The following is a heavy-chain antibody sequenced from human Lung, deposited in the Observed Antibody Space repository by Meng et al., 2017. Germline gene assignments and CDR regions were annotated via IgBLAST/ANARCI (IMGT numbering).Heavy chain of an antibody. J-gene: IGHJ3*02. CDR1: GFSFSTYP. D-gene: IGHD3-16*01. V-gene: IGHV3-30*04. CDR3: TRRGNWGSAFDI. CDR2: IAHDGYNK. Sequence: QVPLGGSGGGVVQPGRSLRLSCVASGFSFSTYPVHWVRQAPGKGLQWVAIIAHDGYNKDYADSVKGRFTISRDNSKNTLSLEMNDLRVEDTAVYYCTRRGNWGSAFDIWGQGTMVTVSS.